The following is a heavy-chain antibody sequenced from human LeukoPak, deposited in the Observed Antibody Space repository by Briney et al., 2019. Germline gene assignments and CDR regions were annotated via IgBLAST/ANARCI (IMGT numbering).Heavy chain of an antibody. J-gene: IGHJ4*02. V-gene: IGHV3-23*01. CDR1: GFTFSSYG. Sequence: GGTLRLSCAASGFTFSSYGMSWVRQAPGKGLEWVSAISGSGGSTYYADSVKGRFTISRDNSKDTLYLQMNSLRAEDTAVYYCARVPTTVTPDYFDYWGQGTLVTVSS. D-gene: IGHD4-17*01. CDR3: ARVPTTVTPDYFDY. CDR2: ISGSGGST.